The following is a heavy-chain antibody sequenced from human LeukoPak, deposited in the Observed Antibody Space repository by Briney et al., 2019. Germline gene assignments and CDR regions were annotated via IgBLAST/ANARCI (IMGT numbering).Heavy chain of an antibody. V-gene: IGHV3-23*01. CDR1: GFTFSSYA. CDR3: AKDQYYYDSSGYSAGAFDI. CDR2: ISGSGGST. D-gene: IGHD3-22*01. Sequence: GGSLRPSCAASGFTFSSYAMSWVRQAPGKGLEWVSAISGSGGSTYYADSVKGRFTISRDNSKNTLYLQMNSLRAEDTAVYYCAKDQYYYDSSGYSAGAFDIWGQGTMVTVSS. J-gene: IGHJ3*02.